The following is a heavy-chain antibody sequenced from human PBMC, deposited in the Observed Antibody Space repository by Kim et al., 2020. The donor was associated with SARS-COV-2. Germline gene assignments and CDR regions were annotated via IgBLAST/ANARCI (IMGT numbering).Heavy chain of an antibody. Sequence: NDYAVSVKSRITINPDTSKNQFSLHLNSVTPEDTAIYYCARAVVGSLNDYWGQGTLVTVSS. J-gene: IGHJ4*02. V-gene: IGHV6-1*01. D-gene: IGHD2-2*01. CDR2: N. CDR3: ARAVVGSLNDY.